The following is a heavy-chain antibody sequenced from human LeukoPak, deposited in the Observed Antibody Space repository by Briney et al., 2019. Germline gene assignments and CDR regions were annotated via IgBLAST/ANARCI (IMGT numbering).Heavy chain of an antibody. CDR2: TNPSTGGT. CDR3: ARGGAFCSITTCHEFDH. D-gene: IGHD2-2*01. V-gene: IGHV1-2*02. CDR1: GYTFTGSY. J-gene: IGHJ4*02. Sequence: GASVKVSCKTSGYTFTGSYLHWVRHVPGQGLEWMGWTNPSTGGTKSAQQFEGRVTMTRDTSNTTGYMELRGLRPDDTATYYCARGGAFCSITTCHEFDHWGQGTLVIVSS.